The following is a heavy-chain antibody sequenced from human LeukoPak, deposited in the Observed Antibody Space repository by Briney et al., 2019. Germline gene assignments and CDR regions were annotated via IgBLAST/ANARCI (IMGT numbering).Heavy chain of an antibody. D-gene: IGHD2-15*01. CDR2: ISSSSSYI. CDR3: ARDLLSGGYMDV. V-gene: IGHV3-21*01. CDR1: GFTFSSYD. J-gene: IGHJ6*03. Sequence: GALRLSCAASGFTFSSYDMTWVRQAPGKGLEWVSSISSSSSYIYYADSVKGRFTISRDNAKNSLYLQMNSLRAEDTAVYYCARDLLSGGYMDVWGKGTTVTVSS.